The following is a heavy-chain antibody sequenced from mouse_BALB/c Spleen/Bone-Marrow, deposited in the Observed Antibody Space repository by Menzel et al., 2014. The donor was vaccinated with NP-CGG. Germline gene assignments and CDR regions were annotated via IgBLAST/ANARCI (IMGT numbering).Heavy chain of an antibody. V-gene: IGHV14-3*02. CDR2: IDPANGNT. Sequence: EVKLVEPGAELVKPGASVKLSCTASGFNIKDTYMHWVKQRPEQGLEWIGRIDPANGNTKYDPKFQGKATITADTSSNTAYLQLSSLTSEDTAVYYCAMITTGAWFAYWGQGTLVTVSA. J-gene: IGHJ3*01. CDR1: GFNIKDTY. D-gene: IGHD2-4*01. CDR3: AMITTGAWFAY.